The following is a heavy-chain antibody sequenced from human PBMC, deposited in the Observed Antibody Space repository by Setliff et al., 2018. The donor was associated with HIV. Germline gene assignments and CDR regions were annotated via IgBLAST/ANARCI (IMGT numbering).Heavy chain of an antibody. Sequence: ASVKVSCKASGGNFRSYGISWVRQAPGQGLEWMGGIIPMSGVPKYAQKFQGRVTITTDESTTTAYMELSSLRSEDTALYYCARDLVAAGLFDYWGQGTLVTVSS. D-gene: IGHD2-15*01. CDR3: ARDLVAAGLFDY. CDR2: IIPMSGVP. V-gene: IGHV1-69*05. CDR1: GGNFRSYG. J-gene: IGHJ4*02.